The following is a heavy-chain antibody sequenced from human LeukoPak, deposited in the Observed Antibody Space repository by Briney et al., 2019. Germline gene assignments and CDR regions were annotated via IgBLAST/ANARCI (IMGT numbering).Heavy chain of an antibody. D-gene: IGHD3-3*01. CDR1: GFTFSSYG. Sequence: PGGSLRLSCAASGFTFSSYGMHWVRQAPGKGLEWVAVIWYDGSNKYYADSVKGRFTISRDNSKNTLYLQMNSLRAEDTAVYYCARGALVFGVDELYGMDVWGQGTTVTVSS. CDR3: ARGALVFGVDELYGMDV. V-gene: IGHV3-33*01. CDR2: IWYDGSNK. J-gene: IGHJ6*02.